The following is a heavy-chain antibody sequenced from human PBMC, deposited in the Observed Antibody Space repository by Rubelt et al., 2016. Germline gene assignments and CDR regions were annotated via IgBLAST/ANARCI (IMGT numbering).Heavy chain of an antibody. Sequence: QLQLQESGPGLVKPSETLSLTCTVSGGSISSSSYYWGWIRQPPGKGLEWIGSIYYSGSTYYNPSLMSRVTISVDTSKNQFSLKLSSVTAADTAVYYCARLSSGWYYFDYWGQGTLVTVSS. CDR3: ARLSSGWYYFDY. J-gene: IGHJ4*02. CDR2: IYYSGST. CDR1: GGSISSSSYY. D-gene: IGHD6-19*01. V-gene: IGHV4-39*01.